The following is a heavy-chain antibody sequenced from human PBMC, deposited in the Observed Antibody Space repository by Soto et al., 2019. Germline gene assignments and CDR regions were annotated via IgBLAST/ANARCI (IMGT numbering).Heavy chain of an antibody. V-gene: IGHV1-69*13. D-gene: IGHD3-10*01. Sequence: ASVKVSCKASGGTFSSYAISWVRQAPGQGLEWMGGIIPIFGTADYAQKFQGRVTITADESTSTAYMELSSLRSEDTAVYYCARATYGGFGELLFDYWGQGTLVTVSS. J-gene: IGHJ4*02. CDR3: ARATYGGFGELLFDY. CDR1: GGTFSSYA. CDR2: IIPIFGTA.